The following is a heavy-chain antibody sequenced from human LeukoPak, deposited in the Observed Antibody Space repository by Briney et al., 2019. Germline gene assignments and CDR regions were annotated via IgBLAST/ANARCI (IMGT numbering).Heavy chain of an antibody. CDR3: ATCQGGYDSSGYYYYMDV. CDR1: GGTFNSYA. Sequence: GASVKVSCKASGGTFNSYAISWVRQAPGQGLEWMGGIIPIFGTANYAQKFQGRVTITADKSTSTAYMELSSLRSEDTAVYYCATCQGGYDSSGYYYYMDVWGKGTTVTVSS. J-gene: IGHJ6*03. D-gene: IGHD3-22*01. CDR2: IIPIFGTA. V-gene: IGHV1-69*06.